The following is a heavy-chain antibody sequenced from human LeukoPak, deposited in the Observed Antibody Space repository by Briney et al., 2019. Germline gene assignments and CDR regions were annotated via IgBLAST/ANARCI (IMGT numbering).Heavy chain of an antibody. CDR2: IRYDGTNK. J-gene: IGHJ4*02. D-gene: IGHD1-1*01. CDR3: AKDDGWNDASGYYFHY. CDR1: GFTFSSYG. V-gene: IGHV3-30*02. Sequence: PGGSLRLSCAASGFTFSSYGMHWVRQAPGKGLEWVAFIRYDGTNKYYADSVKGRFTISRDNSKNTLSLQMSSLRAEDTALYYCAKDDGWNDASGYYFHYRGQGTLVTVSS.